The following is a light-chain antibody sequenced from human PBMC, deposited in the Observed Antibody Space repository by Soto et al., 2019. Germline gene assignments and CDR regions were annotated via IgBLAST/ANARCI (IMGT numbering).Light chain of an antibody. V-gene: IGKV3-20*01. CDR3: QQYGSSGT. CDR2: TVS. J-gene: IGKJ1*01. Sequence: VVSLSPGAVSLSKGERATLSCRASQVVNNNYLAWYQQKPGQAPRLLIYTVSTRATGIPDRFSGSGSGTDFTLTISRLEPEDFAVYYCQQYGSSGTFGQGTKVDI. CDR1: QVVNNNY.